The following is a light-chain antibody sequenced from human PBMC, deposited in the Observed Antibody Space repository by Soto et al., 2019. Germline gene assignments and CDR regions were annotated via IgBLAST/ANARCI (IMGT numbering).Light chain of an antibody. CDR1: SSDVGAYDY. Sequence: QSALTQPASVSGSPGQSIAISCTGTSSDVGAYDYVSWYQQHPGKAPKLMIYDVKYRPSGVSNRFSGSKSGNTASLTISGLQAEDEADYYCSSYTTSISVIYGGGTKLTVL. V-gene: IGLV2-14*01. CDR2: DVK. J-gene: IGLJ2*01. CDR3: SSYTTSISVI.